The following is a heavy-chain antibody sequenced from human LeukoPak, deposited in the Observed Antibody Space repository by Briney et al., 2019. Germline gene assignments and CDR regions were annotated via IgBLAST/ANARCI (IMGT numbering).Heavy chain of an antibody. J-gene: IGHJ6*03. CDR1: GFTFDDYA. CDR3: ARDRGGIGYYMDV. Sequence: PGGSLRLSCAASGFTFDDYAMYWVRQAPGKGLEWVSGISWNSGSIGYADSVKGRFTISRDNAKNSVYLQMNSLRAEDTALYYCARDRGGIGYYMDVWGKGTTVTVSS. V-gene: IGHV3-9*01. D-gene: IGHD3-16*02. CDR2: ISWNSGSI.